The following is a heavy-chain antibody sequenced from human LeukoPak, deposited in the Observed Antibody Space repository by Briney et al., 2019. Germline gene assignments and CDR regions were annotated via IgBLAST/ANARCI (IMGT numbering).Heavy chain of an antibody. CDR3: ARPYSSGWYVLDY. D-gene: IGHD6-19*01. J-gene: IGHJ4*02. Sequence: ASVKVSCKASGGTFSSYAISWVRQAPGQGLEWMGWINPNSGGTNYAQKFQGRVTMTRDTSISTAYMEPSRLRSDDTAVYYCARPYSSGWYVLDYWGQGTLVTVSS. CDR2: INPNSGGT. CDR1: GGTFSSYA. V-gene: IGHV1-2*02.